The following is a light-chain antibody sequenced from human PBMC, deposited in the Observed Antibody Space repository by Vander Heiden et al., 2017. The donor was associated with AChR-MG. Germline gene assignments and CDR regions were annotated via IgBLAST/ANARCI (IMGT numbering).Light chain of an antibody. CDR3: AAWDDSLSGAWV. Sequence: HSVLPPPPPGSGTPGQRVTISCSGSSSNIGRDYEYWYQQLPGTAPKILIYRNNRRPSGVPDRFSGSKSGTSASLAISGLRSEDEADDYCAAWDDSLSGAWVFGGGTKLTVL. CDR2: RNN. V-gene: IGLV1-47*01. J-gene: IGLJ3*02. CDR1: SSNIGRDY.